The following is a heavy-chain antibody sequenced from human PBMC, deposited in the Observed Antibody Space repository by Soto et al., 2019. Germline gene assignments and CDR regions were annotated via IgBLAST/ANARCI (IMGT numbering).Heavy chain of an antibody. V-gene: IGHV3-30*09. D-gene: IGHD3-22*01. CDR1: GFKYTDFA. CDR3: ARRAWDSYYAIDV. CDR2: ISYDGSDK. J-gene: IGHJ6*02. Sequence: QLVESGGGEVQPGRSLRLSCAASGFKYTDFALHWVRQAPGKGLEWVAIISYDGSDKYYADSVKGRFVISRDNPKNTLYLEMNSLRPEDTAVYFCARRAWDSYYAIDVWGQGTTVTVFS.